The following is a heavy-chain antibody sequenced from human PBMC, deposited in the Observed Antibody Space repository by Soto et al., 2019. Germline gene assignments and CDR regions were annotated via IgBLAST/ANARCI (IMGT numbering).Heavy chain of an antibody. J-gene: IGHJ3*02. CDR1: GGSISSYY. V-gene: IGHV4-59*01. Sequence: SETLSLTCTVSGGSISSYYWSWIRQPPGKGLEWIGYIYYSGSTNYNPSLKSRVTISVDTSKNQFSLKLSSVTAADTAVYYCARDSPNDYGDFAAFDIWGQGTMVTVSS. CDR2: IYYSGST. CDR3: ARDSPNDYGDFAAFDI. D-gene: IGHD4-17*01.